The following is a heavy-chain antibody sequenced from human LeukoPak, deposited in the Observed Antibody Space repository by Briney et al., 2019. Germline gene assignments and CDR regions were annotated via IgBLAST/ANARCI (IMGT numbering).Heavy chain of an antibody. CDR2: ISGYNGNT. J-gene: IGHJ4*02. CDR3: ARSPVAGREDY. Sequence: GASVKVSCQASGYTFTKYDITWVRQAPGQGLEWMGWISGYNGNTNFAQKIQGRVTMTTDTSTSTAYMELRSLRSDDTAVYYCARSPVAGREDYWGQGTLVTVSS. D-gene: IGHD6-19*01. CDR1: GYTFTKYD. V-gene: IGHV1-18*01.